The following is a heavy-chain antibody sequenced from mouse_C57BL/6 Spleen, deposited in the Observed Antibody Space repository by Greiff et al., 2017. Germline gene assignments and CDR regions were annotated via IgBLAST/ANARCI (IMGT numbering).Heavy chain of an antibody. D-gene: IGHD1-1*01. Sequence: SGPELVKPGASVKMSCKASGYTFTDYNMHWVKQSHGKSLEWIGYINPNNGGTSYNQKFKGKATLTVNKSSSTAYMELRSLRSEDSAVYYCASPTVVEGYFDGWGTGTTVTVSS. CDR3: ASPTVVEGYFDG. V-gene: IGHV1-22*01. CDR2: INPNNGGT. J-gene: IGHJ1*03. CDR1: GYTFTDYN.